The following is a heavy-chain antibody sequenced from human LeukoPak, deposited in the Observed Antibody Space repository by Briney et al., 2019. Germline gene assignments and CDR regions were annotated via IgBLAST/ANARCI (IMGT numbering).Heavy chain of an antibody. J-gene: IGHJ4*02. CDR1: GGSISSHY. CDR3: ARGASVVTAIRLLYYFDY. D-gene: IGHD2-21*02. CDR2: MYDSGST. V-gene: IGHV4-59*08. Sequence: PSETLSLTCTVSGGSISSHYWSWIRQPPGKGLEWIGYMYDSGSTKYNPSLKSRVTISVDMSRNQFSLKLSSVTAADTAVYYCARGASVVTAIRLLYYFDYWGQGTLVTVSS.